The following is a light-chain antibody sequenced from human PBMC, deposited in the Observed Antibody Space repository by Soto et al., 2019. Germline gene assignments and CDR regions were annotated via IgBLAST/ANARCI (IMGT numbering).Light chain of an antibody. V-gene: IGKV3-15*01. CDR3: QQRSNWRIT. J-gene: IGKJ5*01. CDR1: QSVSSN. CDR2: GAS. Sequence: EIVMTQSPATLSVSPGERATLSCMASQSVSSNLAWYQQKPGQAPRLLIYGASTRATGIPARFSGSGSGTDFTLTISSLEPEDFAVYYCQQRSNWRITFGQGTRLGIK.